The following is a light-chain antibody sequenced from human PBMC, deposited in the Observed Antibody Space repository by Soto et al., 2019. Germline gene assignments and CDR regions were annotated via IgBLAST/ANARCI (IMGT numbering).Light chain of an antibody. CDR1: RNIDSW. CDR3: QEFHSSSRT. J-gene: IGKJ1*01. CDR2: SAS. Sequence: DIRMTQSPSTLSASLGDRVTISCRASRNIDSWLAWYQQRPGGIPQILIYSASNLQNGVPSRFSGSGSGTDFTLTINGLQPDDFATYYCQEFHSSSRTFGQGTRVDMK. V-gene: IGKV1-5*03.